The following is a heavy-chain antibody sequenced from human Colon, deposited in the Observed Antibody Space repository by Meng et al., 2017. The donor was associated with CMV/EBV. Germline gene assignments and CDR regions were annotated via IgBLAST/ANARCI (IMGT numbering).Heavy chain of an antibody. J-gene: IGHJ4*02. CDR1: GFTFSSHG. D-gene: IGHD1-26*01. CDR3: AKDVLATDYFDY. Sequence: GESLKISCAASGFTFSSHGMHWVRQAPGKGLEWVAYIRYDGSDKYYADSVKGRFTISRDDSKNTLYVQMSSLRAEDTAVYYCAKDVLATDYFDYWGQGTLVTVSS. V-gene: IGHV3-30*02. CDR2: IRYDGSDK.